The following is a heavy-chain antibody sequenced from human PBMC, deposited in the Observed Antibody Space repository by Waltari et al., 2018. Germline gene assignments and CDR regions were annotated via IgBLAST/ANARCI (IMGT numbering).Heavy chain of an antibody. V-gene: IGHV4-61*02. CDR3: ARWDYYHSSGYYAY. Sequence: QVQLQESGPGLVKPSQTLSLTCPVSRASISRGRYYWSWIRQPAGKGLEWIGRLYTSGGTKYNPSLESRVTISVDTSKNQFSLKLTSVTAADTAVYYCARWDYYHSSGYYAYWGQGTLVTVSS. CDR1: RASISRGRYY. J-gene: IGHJ4*02. CDR2: LYTSGGT. D-gene: IGHD3-22*01.